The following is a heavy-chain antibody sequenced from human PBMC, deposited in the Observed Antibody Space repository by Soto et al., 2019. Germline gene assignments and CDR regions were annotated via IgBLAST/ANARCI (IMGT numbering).Heavy chain of an antibody. CDR3: TTGRDGYNPYYYYGMDV. D-gene: IGHD5-12*01. CDR2: IKSKTDGGTT. Sequence: GGSLRLSCAASGFTFSNAWMSWVRQAPGKGLEWVGRIKSKTDGGTTDYAAPVKGRFTISRDDSKNTLYPQMNSLKTEDTAVYYCTTGRDGYNPYYYYGMDVWGQGTTVTVSS. V-gene: IGHV3-15*01. J-gene: IGHJ6*02. CDR1: GFTFSNAW.